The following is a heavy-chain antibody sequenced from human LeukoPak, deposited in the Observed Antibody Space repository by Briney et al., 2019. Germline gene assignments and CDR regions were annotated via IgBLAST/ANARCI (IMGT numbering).Heavy chain of an antibody. J-gene: IGHJ6*03. Sequence: PGGSLRLSCAASGFTFSSYAMSWVRQAPGKGLEWVSAISGSGESTYYEDSVKGRFTISRDNSKNTVDVQMNSLRAEDTAVYYCAKDVGGTNFHYMDVWGKGTTVIVSS. CDR1: GFTFSSYA. D-gene: IGHD1-26*01. CDR3: AKDVGGTNFHYMDV. V-gene: IGHV3-23*01. CDR2: ISGSGEST.